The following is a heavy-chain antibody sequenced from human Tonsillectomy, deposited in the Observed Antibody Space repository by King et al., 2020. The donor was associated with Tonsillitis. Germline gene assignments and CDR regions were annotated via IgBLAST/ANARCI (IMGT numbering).Heavy chain of an antibody. V-gene: IGHV3-30*04. CDR2: ISYDGTNK. J-gene: IGHJ4*02. Sequence: QLVQSGGGVVQPGRSLRLSCAASGFTFKNYAMHWVRQAPGKGLEWVAIISYDGTNKFYPDSVKGRFTISRDSSKNTLYLQVNSLRPEDTAVYYCARDRGSLFLHIYYSSQGTLVTVSS. D-gene: IGHD1-26*01. CDR3: ARDRGSLFLHIYY. CDR1: GFTFKNYA.